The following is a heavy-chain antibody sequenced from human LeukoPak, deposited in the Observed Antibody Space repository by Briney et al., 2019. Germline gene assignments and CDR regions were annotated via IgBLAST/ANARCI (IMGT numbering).Heavy chain of an antibody. CDR1: GYTFTGYY. CDR3: ARVEDVDTDPGG. D-gene: IGHD5-18*01. V-gene: IGHV1-2*02. CDR2: INPNSGGT. Sequence: ASVMVSCKASGYTFTGYYMHWVRQAPRQGLEWMGWINPNSGGTNYAQKFQGRVTMTRDTSISTAYMELSRLRSDDTAVYYCARVEDVDTDPGGWGQGTLVTVSS. J-gene: IGHJ4*02.